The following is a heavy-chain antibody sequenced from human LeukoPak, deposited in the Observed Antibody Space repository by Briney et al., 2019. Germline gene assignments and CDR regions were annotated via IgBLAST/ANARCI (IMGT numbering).Heavy chain of an antibody. CDR3: ARDGERYGYSYYSMDV. D-gene: IGHD3-10*01. J-gene: IGHJ6*02. CDR1: GFTFSSYS. Sequence: GGSLRLSCAASGFTFSSYSMHWVRQSPGKGLEWVAVISYDGSNKYYADSVRGRFTISRDNSKNTLYLQMNSLRAEDTAVYYCARDGERYGYSYYSMDVWGQGTTVTVSS. CDR2: ISYDGSNK. V-gene: IGHV3-30-3*01.